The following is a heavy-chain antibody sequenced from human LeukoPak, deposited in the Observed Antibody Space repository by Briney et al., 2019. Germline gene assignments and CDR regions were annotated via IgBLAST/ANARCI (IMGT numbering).Heavy chain of an antibody. CDR3: ARMLGIAAAGVT. CDR1: GGSISSYY. CDR2: TYYSGST. D-gene: IGHD6-13*01. V-gene: IGHV4-59*08. J-gene: IGHJ5*02. Sequence: PSETLSLTCTVSGGSISSYYWSWIRQPPGKGLEWIGYTYYSGSTNYNPSLKSRVTISVDTSKNQFSLKLSSVTAADTAVYYCARMLGIAAAGVTWGQGTLVTVSS.